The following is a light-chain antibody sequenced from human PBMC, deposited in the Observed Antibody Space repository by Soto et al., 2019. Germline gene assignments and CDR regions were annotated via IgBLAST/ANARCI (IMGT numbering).Light chain of an antibody. CDR1: QIISSW. V-gene: IGKV1-5*03. CDR3: QQYDRWYT. Sequence: DIQMTQSPSTLSASVGDRVTITCRASQIISSWLAWYQQKPGKAPRLLIYKTFSLGSGVPSRFSGSGAGTEFTLTISGLQPDDFATYYCQQYDRWYTCGPGTKLEIK. J-gene: IGKJ2*01. CDR2: KTF.